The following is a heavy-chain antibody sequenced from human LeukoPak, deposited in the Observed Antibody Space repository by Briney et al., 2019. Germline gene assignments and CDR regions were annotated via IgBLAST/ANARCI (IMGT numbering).Heavy chain of an antibody. Sequence: PGGSLRLSCSASGFTFSAYGMHWVRQAPGKGLEWVAFIRYVGSNNNYADSLRGRFTISRDNPKNTLYLQTNSLTAEDTAVYYCAKRMGPLVTTGDRPLDYWGQGIVITVSS. CDR3: AKRMGPLVTTGDRPLDY. J-gene: IGHJ4*02. CDR1: GFTFSAYG. D-gene: IGHD4-17*01. V-gene: IGHV3-30*02. CDR2: IRYVGSNN.